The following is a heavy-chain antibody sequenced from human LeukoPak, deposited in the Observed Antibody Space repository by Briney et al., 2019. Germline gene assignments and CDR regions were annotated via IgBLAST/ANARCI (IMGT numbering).Heavy chain of an antibody. CDR1: GGSISRNSDY. V-gene: IGHV4-39*07. CDR3: ARDSRAAAGTIID. Sequence: SETLSLTCTVSGGSISRNSDYWGWIRQPPGKGLEWIGSIYYGGSTYYNLSLKSRVTISVDTSKNQFSLKLSSVTAADTAVYYCARDSRAAAGTIIDWGQGTLVTVSS. CDR2: IYYGGST. D-gene: IGHD6-13*01. J-gene: IGHJ4*02.